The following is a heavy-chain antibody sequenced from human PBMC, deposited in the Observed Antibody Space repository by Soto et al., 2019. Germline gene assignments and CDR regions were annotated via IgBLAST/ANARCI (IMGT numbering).Heavy chain of an antibody. Sequence: PGGSLRLSCEASGFSFSSFAMNRVRQAPGRGLEWVSYISDDGASIYYADSLKGRFTISRDNAKNSLSLQMNNLRAEDTAVYYCARENSVQAWLHHFDHWGLGTLVTVSS. CDR1: GFSFSSFA. J-gene: IGHJ4*02. V-gene: IGHV3-48*03. CDR2: ISDDGASI. D-gene: IGHD5-18*01. CDR3: ARENSVQAWLHHFDH.